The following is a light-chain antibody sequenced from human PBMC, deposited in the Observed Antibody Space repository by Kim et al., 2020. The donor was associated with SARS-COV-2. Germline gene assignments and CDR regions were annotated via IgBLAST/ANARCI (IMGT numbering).Light chain of an antibody. CDR3: QQRSTT. Sequence: TLSLSPGERATLSCRASQSVSSYLTWYQQKPGQAPRLLIYDASNRATGIPARFSGSGSGTAFTLTISSLEPEDFAVYYCQQRSTTLGGGTKVDIK. CDR1: QSVSSY. J-gene: IGKJ4*01. V-gene: IGKV3-11*01. CDR2: DAS.